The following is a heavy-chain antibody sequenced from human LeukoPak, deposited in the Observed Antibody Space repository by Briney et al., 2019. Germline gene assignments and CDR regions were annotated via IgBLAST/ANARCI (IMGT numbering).Heavy chain of an antibody. CDR2: IYYSGGT. D-gene: IGHD3-10*01. Sequence: SETLSLTSTDSGGSISGYYWSCIRQPPGKRQEGMGYIYYSGGTNYNPYLKSRVTIPVDTSKNEFSLKLSSVPAADTAVYYCARNPGGLYLYYYYYGMDVWGQGTTVTVSS. CDR3: ARNPGGLYLYYYYYGMDV. V-gene: IGHV4-59*01. J-gene: IGHJ6*02. CDR1: GGSISGYY.